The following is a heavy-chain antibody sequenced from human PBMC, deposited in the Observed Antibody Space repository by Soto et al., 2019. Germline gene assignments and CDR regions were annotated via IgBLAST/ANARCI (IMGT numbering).Heavy chain of an antibody. Sequence: PRESLKISCTGSGYAFTSYWIAWVRQMPGKGLEWMGITYPGDSDTRYSPSFQGQVTISADKSITTAYLQWSSLKASDTAMYYCARQKAYGGNSLDAFDIWGQGTMVTVSS. CDR2: TYPGDSDT. CDR3: ARQKAYGGNSLDAFDI. D-gene: IGHD2-21*01. V-gene: IGHV5-51*01. CDR1: GYAFTSYW. J-gene: IGHJ3*02.